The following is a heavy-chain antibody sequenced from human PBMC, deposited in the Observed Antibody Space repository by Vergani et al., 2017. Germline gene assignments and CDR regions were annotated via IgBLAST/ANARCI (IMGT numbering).Heavy chain of an antibody. V-gene: IGHV5-51*01. Sequence: EVQLVQSGAEVKKPGESLKISCKGSGYSFTSYWIGWVRQMPGKGLEWMGIIYPGDYDTRDSPSFQGQVTISADKSISTAYLQWSSLKASDTAMYYCARGYYYDSSGYYPLSFQHWGQGTLVTVSS. CDR2: IYPGDYDT. CDR3: ARGYYYDSSGYYPLSFQH. CDR1: GYSFTSYW. J-gene: IGHJ1*01. D-gene: IGHD3-22*01.